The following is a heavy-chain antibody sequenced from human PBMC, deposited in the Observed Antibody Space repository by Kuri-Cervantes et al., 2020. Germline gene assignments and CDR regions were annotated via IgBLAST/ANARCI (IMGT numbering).Heavy chain of an antibody. V-gene: IGHV3-30-3*01. CDR3: ARDEGYYYDSSGSGSLYYYGMDV. CDR2: ISYDGSNK. J-gene: IGHJ6*02. CDR1: GFTFSSYA. D-gene: IGHD3-22*01. Sequence: GGSLRLSCAASGFTFSSYAMHWVRQAPGKGLEWVAVISYDGSNKYYADSVKGRFTISRDNSKNTLYLQMNNLRAEDTAVYYCARDEGYYYDSSGSGSLYYYGMDVWGQGTTVTVSS.